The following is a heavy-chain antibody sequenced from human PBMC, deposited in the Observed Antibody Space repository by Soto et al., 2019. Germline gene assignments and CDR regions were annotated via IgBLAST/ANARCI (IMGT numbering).Heavy chain of an antibody. V-gene: IGHV1-2*02. CDR2: INPRSGGT. Sequence: ASVKVSCKASGYPFTGPYIYWVRQAPGQGLEWMGWINPRSGGTEFAEKFQGRVTVTRDTSIRTVFLELNSLTSDDTGVYFCARDFRTYSHGVDVWGQGTAVTAS. CDR1: GYPFTGPY. J-gene: IGHJ6*02. D-gene: IGHD4-4*01. CDR3: ARDFRTYSHGVDV.